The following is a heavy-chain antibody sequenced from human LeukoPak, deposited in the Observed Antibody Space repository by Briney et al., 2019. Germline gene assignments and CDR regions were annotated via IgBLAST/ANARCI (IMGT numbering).Heavy chain of an antibody. V-gene: IGHV3-23*01. D-gene: IGHD2-2*01. J-gene: IGHJ3*02. CDR3: VKERSLRFCSSAACHDAFDI. CDR2: VSACGDTT. Sequence: GGSLRLSCAASGFTFTNYPLSWFRQAPGKGLEWVSAVSACGDTTYYAESVKGRFTISRDNSRNMVNLKMNSLRAEDTALYYCVKERSLRFCSSAACHDAFDIWGQGTVVTVSS. CDR1: GFTFTNYP.